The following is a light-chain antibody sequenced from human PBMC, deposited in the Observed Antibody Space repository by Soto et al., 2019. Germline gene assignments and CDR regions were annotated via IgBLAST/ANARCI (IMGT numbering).Light chain of an antibody. CDR1: RANIGNNY. J-gene: IGLJ2*01. Sequence: ELTQPHSWSVATGQTGPRSWHIGRANIGNNYVSWYQQLPGTAPKLLIYDNNKRPSGIPDRFSGSKSGTSATLGITGLQTGDEADYYCGTWDSSLSAVVFGGGTKVTVL. V-gene: IGLV1-51*01. CDR2: DNN. CDR3: GTWDSSLSAVV.